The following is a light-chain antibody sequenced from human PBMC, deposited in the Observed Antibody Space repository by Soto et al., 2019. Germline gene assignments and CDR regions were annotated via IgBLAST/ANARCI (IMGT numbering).Light chain of an antibody. CDR1: STDVGGYNY. CDR3: SSYTSSSTYV. Sequence: QSALTQPDSVSGSPGQSITISCTGTSTDVGGYNYVSWYQQHPGKAPKLMIYDVSNRPSGVSNRFSGSKSGNTASLTISGLQAEDEADYYCSSYTSSSTYVFGTETKLTVL. V-gene: IGLV2-14*03. J-gene: IGLJ1*01. CDR2: DVS.